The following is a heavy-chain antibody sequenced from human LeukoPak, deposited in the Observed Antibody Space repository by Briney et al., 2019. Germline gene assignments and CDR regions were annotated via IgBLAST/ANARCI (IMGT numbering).Heavy chain of an antibody. V-gene: IGHV3-30*03. J-gene: IGHJ4*02. CDR2: ISYDGNNK. CDR1: GFTFSSYG. CDR3: ASLPPNDSSGYYLPD. Sequence: QSGRSLRLSCAAAGFTFSSYGMHWVRQAPGKGLEWVAVISYDGNNKYYADSVKGRFTISRDNSKNTLYLQMNSLRAGDTAVYYCASLPPNDSSGYYLPDWGQGTLVTVSS. D-gene: IGHD3-22*01.